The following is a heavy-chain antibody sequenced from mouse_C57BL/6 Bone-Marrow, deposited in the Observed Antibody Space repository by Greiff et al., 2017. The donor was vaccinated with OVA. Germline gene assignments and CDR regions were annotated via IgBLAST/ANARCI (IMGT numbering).Heavy chain of an antibody. Sequence: QVQLKQPGAELVKPGASVKLSCKASGYTFTSYWMHWVKQRPGRGLEWIGRVDPNSGGTKYNEKFKSKATLTVDKPSSTAYMQLSSLTSEDSAVYYCARVFITTVVATDFDYWGQGTTLTVSS. V-gene: IGHV1-72*01. CDR1: GYTFTSYW. J-gene: IGHJ2*01. D-gene: IGHD1-1*01. CDR2: VDPNSGGT. CDR3: ARVFITTVVATDFDY.